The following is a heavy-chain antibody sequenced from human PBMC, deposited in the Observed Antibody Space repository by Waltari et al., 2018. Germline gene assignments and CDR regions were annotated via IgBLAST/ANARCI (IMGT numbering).Heavy chain of an antibody. D-gene: IGHD3-16*02. Sequence: QLQLLESGPGLVKPSETLSLTCTVSGCSISSSSYYWGWIRQPPGKGLEWIGSIYYCGSTYYNPSLKSRVTISVVTSKNQCSLKLISVTAADTAVYYCARGYDYIWGSYREYYVDYWGQGTLVTVSS. CDR1: GCSISSSSYY. V-gene: IGHV4-39*07. CDR2: IYYCGST. J-gene: IGHJ4*02. CDR3: ARGYDYIWGSYREYYVDY.